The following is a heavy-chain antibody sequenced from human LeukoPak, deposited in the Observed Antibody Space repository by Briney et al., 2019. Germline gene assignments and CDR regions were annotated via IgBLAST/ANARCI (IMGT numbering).Heavy chain of an antibody. D-gene: IGHD1-26*01. V-gene: IGHV3-7*01. CDR2: IKQDGSEK. J-gene: IGHJ4*02. CDR3: AREEGGLYYFDY. CDR1: GFTFDDYG. Sequence: PGGSLRLSCAASGFTFDDYGMSWVRQAPGKGLEWVANIKQDGSEKYYVDSVKGRFTISRDNAKNSLYLQMNSLRAEDTAVYYCAREEGGLYYFDYWGQGTLVTVSS.